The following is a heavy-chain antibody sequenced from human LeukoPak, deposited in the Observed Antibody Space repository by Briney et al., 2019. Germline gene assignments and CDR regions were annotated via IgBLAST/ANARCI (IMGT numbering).Heavy chain of an antibody. CDR3: ARQWGDCSSTSCYSAY. J-gene: IGHJ4*02. V-gene: IGHV5-51*01. D-gene: IGHD2-2*01. Sequence: GESLKISCKGSGYSFASYWIAWVRQMPGKGLEWMGIIYPGDSDTRYSPSFQGQVTISADKSISTAYLQWSSLKAADTAIYYCARQWGDCSSTSCYSAYWGQGTLVTVSS. CDR2: IYPGDSDT. CDR1: GYSFASYW.